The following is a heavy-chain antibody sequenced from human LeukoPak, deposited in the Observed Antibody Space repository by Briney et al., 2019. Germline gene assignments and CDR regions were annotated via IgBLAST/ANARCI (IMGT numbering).Heavy chain of an antibody. V-gene: IGHV3-21*01. J-gene: IGHJ6*02. Sequence: GGSLRLSCAASGFTFSSYSMNWVRQAPGKGLEWVSSISSSSNYIYYADSVKGRFTISRDNAKNSLYLQMNSLRAEDTAVYYCARAFPCYYYGMDVWGQGTTVTVSS. CDR2: ISSSSNYI. CDR3: ARAFPCYYYGMDV. CDR1: GFTFSSYS.